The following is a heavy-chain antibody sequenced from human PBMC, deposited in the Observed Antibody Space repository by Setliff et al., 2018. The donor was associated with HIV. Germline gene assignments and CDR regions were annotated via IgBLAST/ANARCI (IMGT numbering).Heavy chain of an antibody. Sequence: SETLSLTCSVSGVSISGPIGITYYWDWLRQPPGKGLEWIGNIHYSRGSSYNASLKSRVTISLDTSKIHFSLKLSSVAAADTAVYYCARRYHDASGFYNSWGQGVLVTVSS. CDR2: IHYSRGS. CDR3: ARRYHDASGFYNS. V-gene: IGHV4-39*02. D-gene: IGHD1-1*01. J-gene: IGHJ4*02. CDR1: GVSISGPIGITYY.